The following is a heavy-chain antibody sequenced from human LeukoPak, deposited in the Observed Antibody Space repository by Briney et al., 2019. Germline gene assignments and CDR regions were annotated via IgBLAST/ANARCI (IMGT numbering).Heavy chain of an antibody. CDR2: INPSGGST. CDR3: ARDYSKGWWFDP. CDR1: GYTFTSYY. Sequence: ASVKVSCKASGYTFTSYYMHWVRQAPGQGLEWMGIINPSGGSTSYAQKLQGRVTMTTDTSTSTAYMELRSLRSDDTAVYYCARDYSKGWWFDPWGQGTLVTVSS. D-gene: IGHD4-4*01. V-gene: IGHV1-46*01. J-gene: IGHJ5*02.